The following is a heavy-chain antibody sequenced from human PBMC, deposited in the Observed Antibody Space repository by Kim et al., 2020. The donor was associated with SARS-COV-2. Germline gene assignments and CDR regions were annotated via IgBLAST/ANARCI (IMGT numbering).Heavy chain of an antibody. V-gene: IGHV3-7*03. J-gene: IGHJ6*02. CDR3: TNLPSTSTYYYYGMDV. CDR2: IKEDASEK. CDR1: GFTFKIYW. Sequence: GGSLRLSCAASGFTFKIYWMSWVRQAPGKGLEWVANIKEDASEKYYVDSVKGRFTISRDNVKNSLYLQMNSLRAEDTAVYYCTNLPSTSTYYYYGMDVWGQGTTVTVSS.